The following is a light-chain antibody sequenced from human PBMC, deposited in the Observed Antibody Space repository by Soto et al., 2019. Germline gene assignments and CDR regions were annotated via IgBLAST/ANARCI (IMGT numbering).Light chain of an antibody. CDR3: KSYAGSNTYV. CDR2: EVV. J-gene: IGLJ1*01. CDR1: KNDIGVYDF. V-gene: IGLV2-8*01. Sequence: ALTQPPSASGSPGQSVTISCTGTKNDIGVYDFVSWYQHHPGKAPRLIIYEVVQRPSGVPDRFSGSKSGNTASLAVSGLQAADEADYFCKSYAGSNTYVFGSGTKLTVL.